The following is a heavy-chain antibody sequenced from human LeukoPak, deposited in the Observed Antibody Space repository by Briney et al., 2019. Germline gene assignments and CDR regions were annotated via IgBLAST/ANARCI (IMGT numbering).Heavy chain of an antibody. J-gene: IGHJ6*02. Sequence: ASVKVSCKVSGYTLTDLSMHWVRQAPGKGLQWMGGFDPEDGETIYAQRFQGRVSMTEDTSTDTAYMELSSLRSEDTAVYYCATGRYCSGGSCYSGYYYYGMDVWGQGTTATVSS. D-gene: IGHD2-15*01. CDR1: GYTLTDLS. CDR2: FDPEDGET. CDR3: ATGRYCSGGSCYSGYYYYGMDV. V-gene: IGHV1-24*01.